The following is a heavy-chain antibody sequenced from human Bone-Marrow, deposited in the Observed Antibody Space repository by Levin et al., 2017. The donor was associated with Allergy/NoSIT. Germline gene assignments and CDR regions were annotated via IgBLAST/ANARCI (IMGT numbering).Heavy chain of an antibody. J-gene: IGHJ6*02. CDR1: GGSISSYY. Sequence: SQTLSLTCTVSGGSISSYYWSWIRQPPGKGLEWIGYIYYSGSTNYNPSLKSRVNIPVDTSKNQFSLKLSPVTAADTAVYYCAITQRVYYDFCSGSPPPYYYYGMDVWGQGTTVTVSS. CDR3: AITQRVYYDFCSGSPPPYYYYGMDV. CDR2: IYYSGST. D-gene: IGHD3-3*01. V-gene: IGHV4-59*08.